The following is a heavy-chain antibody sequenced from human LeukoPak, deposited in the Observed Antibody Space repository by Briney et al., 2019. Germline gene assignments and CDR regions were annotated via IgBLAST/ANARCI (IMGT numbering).Heavy chain of an antibody. D-gene: IGHD2-15*01. J-gene: IGHJ5*02. V-gene: IGHV4-59*08. CDR2: IFYSGST. Sequence: SSETLSLTCTASGGSIRNHYWTWIRQPPGKGLEWIGYIFYSGSTNYSPSLKSRVTISVDTSKNQFFLKLSSVTAADTAVYYCARHNGVVVAATPRHWFDPWGQGTLVTVSS. CDR3: ARHNGVVVAATPRHWFDP. CDR1: GGSIRNHY.